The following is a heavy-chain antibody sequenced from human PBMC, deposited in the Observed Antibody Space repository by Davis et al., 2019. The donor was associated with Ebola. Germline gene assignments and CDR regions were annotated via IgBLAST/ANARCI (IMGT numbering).Heavy chain of an antibody. CDR2: ISYDGSNK. V-gene: IGHV3-30*03. D-gene: IGHD4-17*01. CDR3: VRGTSTVKTAKGWFDP. J-gene: IGHJ5*02. CDR1: GFTFSSYG. Sequence: GGSLRLSCAASGFTFSSYGMHWVRQAPGKGLEWVAVISYDGSNKYYADSVEGRFTISRDNAKNSLYLQMNSLRDEDTAVYYCVRGTSTVKTAKGWFDPWGQGTLVTVSS.